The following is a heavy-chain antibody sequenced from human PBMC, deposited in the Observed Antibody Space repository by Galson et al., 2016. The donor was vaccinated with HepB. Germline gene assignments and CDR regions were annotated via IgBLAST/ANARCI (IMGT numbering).Heavy chain of an antibody. CDR2: ISGSGDST. J-gene: IGHJ4*02. CDR1: GFTFSFYA. D-gene: IGHD6-19*01. Sequence: SLRLSCAASGFTFSFYAMNWVRQAPGKGLEWVSGISGSGDSTYYAGSVKGRFTISRDNSKNTPSLQLNSLRAEDTALYYCAKEYSSGWFSWGQGTLVTVSS. CDR3: AKEYSSGWFS. V-gene: IGHV3-23*01.